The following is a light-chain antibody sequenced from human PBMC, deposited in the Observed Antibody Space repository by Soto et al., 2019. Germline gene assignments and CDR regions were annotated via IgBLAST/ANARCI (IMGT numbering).Light chain of an antibody. CDR1: SSDVGGYNL. J-gene: IGLJ3*02. V-gene: IGLV2-23*01. CDR3: CSFATGSTLM. CDR2: EGS. Sequence: QSALTQPASVSGSPGQSITISCPGTSSDVGGYNLVSWYQQHPGKAPKLIIYEGSKRPSGVSNRFSVSKSGNTASLTISGLQAEDEADYYCCSFATGSTLMFGGGTKLTVL.